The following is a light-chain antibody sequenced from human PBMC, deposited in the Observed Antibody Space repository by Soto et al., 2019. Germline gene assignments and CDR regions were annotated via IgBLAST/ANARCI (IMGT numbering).Light chain of an antibody. J-gene: IGLJ1*01. CDR1: SSDVGGYNY. CDR2: EVT. V-gene: IGLV2-8*01. Sequence: ALTQPPSASGSPGQSVTISCTGTSSDVGGYNYVYWYQQHPGKAPKLMIYEVTKRPSGVPDRFSGSKSGNTASLTVSGLQAEDEADYYCSSYADSNSYVFGTGTKLTVL. CDR3: SSYADSNSYV.